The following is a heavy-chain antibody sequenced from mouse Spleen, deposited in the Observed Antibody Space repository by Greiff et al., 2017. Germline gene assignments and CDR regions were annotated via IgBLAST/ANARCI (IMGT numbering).Heavy chain of an antibody. Sequence: EVKLVESGGGLVKPGGSLKLSCAASGFTFSDYGMHWVRQAPEKGLEWVAYISSGSGTTYYADTVKGRFTLARDNANNTPYLQMSSLRSEEAAMCYCARRVDYCAMDYWGEGTSVTVSS. D-gene: IGHD1-3*01. V-gene: IGHV5-17*01. CDR2: ISSGSGTT. J-gene: IGHJ4*01. CDR1: GFTFSDYG. CDR3: ARRVDYCAMDY.